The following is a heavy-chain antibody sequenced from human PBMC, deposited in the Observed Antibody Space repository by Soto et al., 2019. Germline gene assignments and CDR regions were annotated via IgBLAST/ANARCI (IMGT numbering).Heavy chain of an antibody. D-gene: IGHD3-9*01. V-gene: IGHV3-48*04. CDR2: IFVSSTII. CDR3: ARDKDWAFDY. Sequence: XXSLRLSFESSGFPFSDYSMVWVRQAPGKGLEWVSYIFVSSTIIYYADSVKGRFTVSRDNAQNSLFLLMNSLRVEDTAVYYCARDKDWAFDYWGQGTLVT. J-gene: IGHJ4*02. CDR1: GFPFSDYS.